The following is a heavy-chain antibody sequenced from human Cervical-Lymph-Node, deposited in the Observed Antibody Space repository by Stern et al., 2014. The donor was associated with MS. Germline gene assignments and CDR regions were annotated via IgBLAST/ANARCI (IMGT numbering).Heavy chain of an antibody. CDR2: INPGGGST. D-gene: IGHD6-19*01. J-gene: IGHJ4*02. Sequence: QVQLVESGAEAKKPGASVKGSCKAFGYTFTSNKMHWVRQAPGQGLEWMGIINPGGGSTRCAQKLQGRVTMTRDTSTSTVYMELTSLRSEDTAVYSCARDNGGWSVDSWGQGTLVIVSS. CDR3: ARDNGGWSVDS. CDR1: GYTFTSNK. V-gene: IGHV1-46*01.